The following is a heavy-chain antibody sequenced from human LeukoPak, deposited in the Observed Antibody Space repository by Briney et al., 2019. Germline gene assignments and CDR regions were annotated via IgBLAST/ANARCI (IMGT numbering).Heavy chain of an antibody. J-gene: IGHJ4*02. V-gene: IGHV3-7*03. CDR3: ARDVTLWFGELFPSSFDY. Sequence: PGGSLRLSCAASGFTSSSYWMSWVRQAPGKGLEWVANIKQDGSEKYYVDSVKGRFTISRDNAKNSLYLQMNSLRAEDTAVYYCARDVTLWFGELFPSSFDYWGQGTLVTVSS. CDR1: GFTSSSYW. CDR2: IKQDGSEK. D-gene: IGHD3-10*01.